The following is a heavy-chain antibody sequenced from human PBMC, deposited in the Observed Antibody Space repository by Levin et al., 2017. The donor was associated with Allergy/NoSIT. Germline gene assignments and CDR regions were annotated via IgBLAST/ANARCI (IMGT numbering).Heavy chain of an antibody. CDR2: IYHSGST. Sequence: PSETLSLTCAVSGGSITSSHWWSWVRQPPGKGLEWIGEIYHSGSTNYNSSLKSRVTISVDKSKNQFSLKVSSVTAADTAVYYCARSLTGYYAWFDPWGQGTLVTVSS. D-gene: IGHD3-9*01. CDR3: ARSLTGYYAWFDP. CDR1: GGSITSSHW. J-gene: IGHJ5*02. V-gene: IGHV4-4*02.